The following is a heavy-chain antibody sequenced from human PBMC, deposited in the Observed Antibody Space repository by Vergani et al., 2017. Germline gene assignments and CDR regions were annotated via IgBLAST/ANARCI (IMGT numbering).Heavy chain of an antibody. CDR3: ARFNYDGSSGYSLGRWHKWFEP. CDR1: GFIFSHYW. CDR2: INQGGSEK. D-gene: IGHD3-22*01. J-gene: IGHJ5*02. Sequence: EVQLVESGGGLVQPGGSLRLSCAASGFIFSHYWMSWVRQAPGKGLEWVANINQGGSEKYYVDSVKGGFTISRDNAKNSLYLQMNSLRAEDTALYYCARFNYDGSSGYSLGRWHKWFEPWGEGTLVTFSS. V-gene: IGHV3-7*01.